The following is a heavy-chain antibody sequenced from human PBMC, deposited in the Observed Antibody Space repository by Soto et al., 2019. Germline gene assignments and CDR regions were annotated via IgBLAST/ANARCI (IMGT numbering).Heavy chain of an antibody. CDR3: ARGMTTVTTLDY. V-gene: IGHV4-59*12. CDR1: GGSISSYY. CDR2: IYHSGST. D-gene: IGHD4-4*01. Sequence: SSETLSLTCTVSGGSISSYYWSWIRQPPGKGLEWIGYIYHSGSTYYNPSLKSRITISIDRSKNQLSLKLSSVTAADTAVYYCARGMTTVTTLDYWGQGTLVTVSS. J-gene: IGHJ4*02.